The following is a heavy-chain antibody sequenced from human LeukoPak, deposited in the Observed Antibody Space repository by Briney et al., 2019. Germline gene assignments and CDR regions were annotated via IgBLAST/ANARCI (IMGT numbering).Heavy chain of an antibody. CDR3: ARDRGYSYLSTGYYYYYMDV. V-gene: IGHV6-1*01. D-gene: IGHD5-18*01. CDR1: GDSVSSNSAG. J-gene: IGHJ6*03. CDR2: TYYRSKWYN. Sequence: SQTLSLTCAISGDSVSSNSAGWNWVRQSPSRGLEWLGRTYYRSKWYNDYAVSVKRRITINPNTSKNPFSLQLNSVTPEDTAVYYCARDRGYSYLSTGYYYYYMDVWGKGTTVTVSS.